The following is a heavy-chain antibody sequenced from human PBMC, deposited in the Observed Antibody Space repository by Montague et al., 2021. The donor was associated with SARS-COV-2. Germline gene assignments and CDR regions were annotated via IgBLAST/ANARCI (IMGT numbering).Heavy chain of an antibody. V-gene: IGHV4-34*01. CDR3: ARGADYDFWSGFLRYKWFGP. CDR2: ITHSGST. D-gene: IGHD3-3*01. CDR1: TDSFSGYY. Sequence: SETLSLTCAVYTDSFSGYYWSWIRQSPGKGLECIGEITHSGSTNHNPSLQSRVTISVDKSKKQVSLKLRSLTAADTAVYYCARGADYDFWSGFLRYKWFGPWGQGTPVIVSS. J-gene: IGHJ5*02.